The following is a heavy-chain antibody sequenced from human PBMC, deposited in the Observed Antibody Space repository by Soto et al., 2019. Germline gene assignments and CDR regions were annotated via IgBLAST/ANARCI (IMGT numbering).Heavy chain of an antibody. CDR2: IYSNGDT. CDR1: GGSITNYY. Sequence: KASETLSLTCTVSGGSITNYYWTWIRQPAGKGLEWIGRIYSNGDTNYNPSLKSRITMSVDTSKNQFSLNLSSVTAADTAVYYCARDYYGSGSRFDSWGQGTPVTVSS. D-gene: IGHD3-10*01. CDR3: ARDYYGSGSRFDS. V-gene: IGHV4-4*07. J-gene: IGHJ4*02.